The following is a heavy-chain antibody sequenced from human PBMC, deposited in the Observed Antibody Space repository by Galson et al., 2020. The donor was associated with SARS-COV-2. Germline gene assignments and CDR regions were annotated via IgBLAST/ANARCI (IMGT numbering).Heavy chain of an antibody. Sequence: SQTLSLTCTVSGGSISGGDYYWTWIRQPPGKGLEWIGYIYHSGSTEYNPSLKSRITISVDTSKSHFSLKLFSVAAADMAVYYCARVATMAAVDFWGQGTLVTVSS. D-gene: IGHD6-19*01. J-gene: IGHJ4*02. V-gene: IGHV4-30-4*01. CDR3: ARVATMAAVDF. CDR1: GGSISGGDYY. CDR2: IYHSGST.